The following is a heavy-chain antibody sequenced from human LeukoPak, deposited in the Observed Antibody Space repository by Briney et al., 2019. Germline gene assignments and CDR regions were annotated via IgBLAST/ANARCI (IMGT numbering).Heavy chain of an antibody. CDR2: INTDGSST. V-gene: IGHV3-74*01. CDR3: AKPPKSRFGDPSNFDY. Sequence: SGGSLRLSCAASGFTFSSYWMHWDRQAPGKGLVWVSRINTDGSSTSYADSVKGRFTISRDNAKNTLYLQMNSLRAEDTAVYYCAKPPKSRFGDPSNFDYWGQGTLVTVSS. J-gene: IGHJ4*02. D-gene: IGHD3-10*01. CDR1: GFTFSSYW.